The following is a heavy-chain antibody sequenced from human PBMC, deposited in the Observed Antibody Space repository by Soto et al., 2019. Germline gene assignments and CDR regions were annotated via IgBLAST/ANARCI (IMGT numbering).Heavy chain of an antibody. CDR1: GGSFSGYY. CDR2: INHSGST. D-gene: IGHD6-19*01. CDR3: ASPGIAVAGPESIAFDI. J-gene: IGHJ3*02. Sequence: PSETLSLTCAVYGGSFSGYYWSWIRQPPGKGLEWIGEINHSGSTNYNPSLKSRVTISVDTSKNQFSLKLSYVTAADTAVYYCASPGIAVAGPESIAFDIWGQGTMVTVSS. V-gene: IGHV4-34*01.